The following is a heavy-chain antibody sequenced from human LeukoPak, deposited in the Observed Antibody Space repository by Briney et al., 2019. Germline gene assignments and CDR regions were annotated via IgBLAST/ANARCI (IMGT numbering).Heavy chain of an antibody. CDR3: ARVPKYDILTGNNWFDP. Sequence: SETLSLTCTVSGGSISSYYWSWIRQPPGKGLEWIGYIYYSGSTNYNPSLKSGVTISVDTSKNQFSLKLSSVTAADTAVYYRARVPKYDILTGNNWFDPWGQGTLVTVSS. V-gene: IGHV4-59*01. D-gene: IGHD3-9*01. CDR2: IYYSGST. J-gene: IGHJ5*02. CDR1: GGSISSYY.